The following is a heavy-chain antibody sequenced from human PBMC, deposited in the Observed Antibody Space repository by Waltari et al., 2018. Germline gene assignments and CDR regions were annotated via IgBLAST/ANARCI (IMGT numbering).Heavy chain of an antibody. D-gene: IGHD1-26*01. CDR3: ATGSGGSGEAFDI. CDR2: CDPEDGET. Sequence: QVQLVQSGAEVKKPGASVKVSCKVSGNTLNELSRHGVRQAPGKGLEWMGGCDPEDGETIYAQKFQGRVTMTEDTSTDTAYMELSSLRSEDTAVYYCATGSGGSGEAFDIWGQGTMVTVSS. CDR1: GNTLNELS. J-gene: IGHJ3*02. V-gene: IGHV1-24*01.